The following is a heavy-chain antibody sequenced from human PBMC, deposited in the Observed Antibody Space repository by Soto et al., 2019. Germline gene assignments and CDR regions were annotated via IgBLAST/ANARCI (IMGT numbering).Heavy chain of an antibody. J-gene: IGHJ6*02. CDR2: ISSSSSYI. CDR3: ARGGLGAAYYYYGMDV. D-gene: IGHD3-3*01. Sequence: LRLSCAASGFTFSSYSMNWVRQAPGKGLEWVSSISSSSSYIYYADSVKGRFTISRDNAKNSLYLQMNSLRAEDTAVYYCARGGLGAAYYYYGMDVWGQGTTVTVSS. CDR1: GFTFSSYS. V-gene: IGHV3-21*01.